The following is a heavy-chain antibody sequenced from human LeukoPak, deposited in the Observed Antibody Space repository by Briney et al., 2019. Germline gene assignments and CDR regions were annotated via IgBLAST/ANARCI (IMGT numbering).Heavy chain of an antibody. CDR1: GCSISSYY. CDR2: IYYSGST. J-gene: IGHJ5*02. CDR3: ARVSLYYDILTGYHNWFDP. D-gene: IGHD3-9*01. Sequence: SETLSLTCTVSGCSISSYYWSWIRQLPGKGLEWIGYIYYSGSTNYNPSLKSRVTISVDTSKNQFSLKLSSVTAADTAVYYCARVSLYYDILTGYHNWFDPWGQGTLVTVSS. V-gene: IGHV4-59*01.